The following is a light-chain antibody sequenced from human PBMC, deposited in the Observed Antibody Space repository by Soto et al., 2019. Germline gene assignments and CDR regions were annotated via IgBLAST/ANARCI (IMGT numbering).Light chain of an antibody. CDR3: QQYDTTPFT. CDR2: WAS. V-gene: IGKV4-1*01. Sequence: DIVATQSPDSLAVSLGERATINCRSSQSVLYSSNNKNYLAWFQQKPGQPPKLLIYWASTRESGVPDRFSGSGSGSDFTLTISSLQAEDVAVYYCQQYDTTPFTFGPGTKVDFK. J-gene: IGKJ3*01. CDR1: QSVLYSSNNKNY.